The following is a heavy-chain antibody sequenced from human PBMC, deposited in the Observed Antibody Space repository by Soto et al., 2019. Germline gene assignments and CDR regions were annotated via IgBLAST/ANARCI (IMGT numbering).Heavy chain of an antibody. CDR2: IKHSRRT. CDR3: ASARSGRRSFRSPLYNCFEP. D-gene: IGHD3-10*01. Sequence: YILSLPCAVYRGSLSGYYWNLIRQLPGKGLESTREIKHSRRTNYNPCLKRRVTISVDKSKNQFSLRMSSVTAADKAVYYSASARSGRRSFRSPLYNCFEPWGQGTLV. V-gene: IGHV4-34*01. J-gene: IGHJ5*02. CDR1: RGSLSGYY.